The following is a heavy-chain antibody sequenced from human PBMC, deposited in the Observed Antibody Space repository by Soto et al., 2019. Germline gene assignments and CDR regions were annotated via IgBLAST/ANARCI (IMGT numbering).Heavy chain of an antibody. V-gene: IGHV3-66*01. J-gene: IGHJ4*02. CDR3: SRSPRYSYGDY. Sequence: GGSLSLACAASGFTVSINYMSWVRQAPGKNLEWVSVIYSGGNTYYADSVRGRFSISRDNSKNTLYLQMNSLRAEDTAVYYCSRSPRYSYGDYWGQGTLVTVSS. CDR1: GFTVSINY. D-gene: IGHD5-18*01. CDR2: IYSGGNT.